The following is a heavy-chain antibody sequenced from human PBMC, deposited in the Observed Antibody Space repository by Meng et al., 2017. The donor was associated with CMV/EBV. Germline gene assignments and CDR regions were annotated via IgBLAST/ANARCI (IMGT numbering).Heavy chain of an antibody. D-gene: IGHD3-9*01. Sequence: GESLKISCAASGFTFSSYAMSWVRQAPGKGLECVSAISRSGGSTYYADSVKGRFTISRDNSKNSLYLQMNSLRAEDTAVYYCARASAFPIPVLRYFDSGEYYFDYWGQRALVTVSS. V-gene: IGHV3-23*01. CDR1: GFTFSSYA. J-gene: IGHJ4*02. CDR2: ISRSGGST. CDR3: ARASAFPIPVLRYFDSGEYYFDY.